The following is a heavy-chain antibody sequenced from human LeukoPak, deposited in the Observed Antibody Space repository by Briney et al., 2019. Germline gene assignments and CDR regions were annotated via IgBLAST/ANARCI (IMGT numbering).Heavy chain of an antibody. CDR3: ARVGEATAFDC. J-gene: IGHJ4*02. Sequence: GGSLRLSCAASGFTFSSHSMHWVRQAPGKGLEYVSAISSNGGNTYYANSVKGRFTISRDNSKNTLHLQMGSLRAEDMAVYYCARVGEATAFDCWGQGTLVTVSS. V-gene: IGHV3-64*01. CDR1: GFTFSSHS. CDR2: ISSNGGNT. D-gene: IGHD5-12*01.